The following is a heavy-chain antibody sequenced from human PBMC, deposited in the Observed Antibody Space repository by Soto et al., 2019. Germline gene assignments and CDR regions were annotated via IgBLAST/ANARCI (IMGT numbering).Heavy chain of an antibody. Sequence: QVQLVQSGAEVKKPGASVKVSCKASGYTFTSYAMHWVRQAPGQRLEWMGWINAGNGNTKYSQKFQDRVTITRDTSASTAYMELSSLRSEDTAVYYCARDGGDYDSSGWFDPWGQGTLVTVSS. CDR3: ARDGGDYDSSGWFDP. V-gene: IGHV1-3*01. CDR2: INAGNGNT. CDR1: GYTFTSYA. D-gene: IGHD3-22*01. J-gene: IGHJ5*02.